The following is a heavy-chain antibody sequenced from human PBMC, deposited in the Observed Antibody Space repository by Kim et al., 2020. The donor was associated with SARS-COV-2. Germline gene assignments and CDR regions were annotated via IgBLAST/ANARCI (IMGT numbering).Heavy chain of an antibody. Sequence: SVKVSCKASGGTFSSYAISWVRQAPGQGLEWMGGIIPIFGTANYAQKFQGRVTITADESTSTAYMELSSLRSEDTAVYYCARAGASVAGIPYYYYGMDVWCQGTTVTVSS. V-gene: IGHV1-69*13. J-gene: IGHJ6*02. CDR1: GGTFSSYA. CDR3: ARAGASVAGIPYYYYGMDV. CDR2: IIPIFGTA. D-gene: IGHD6-19*01.